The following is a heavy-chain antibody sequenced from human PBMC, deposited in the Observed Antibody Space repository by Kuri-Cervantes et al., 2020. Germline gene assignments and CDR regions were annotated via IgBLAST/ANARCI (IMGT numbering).Heavy chain of an antibody. D-gene: IGHD2-2*01. CDR1: GGSISSSSYY. V-gene: IGHV4-39*07. CDR3: ARFSGIGYCSSTSCSWFDP. J-gene: IGHJ5*02. Sequence: SETLSLTCTVSGGSISSSSYYWGWIRQPPGKGLEWIGSIYYSGSTNYNPSLKSRVTISVDRSKNQFSLKLSSVTAADTAVYYCARFSGIGYCSSTSCSWFDPWGQGTLVTVSS. CDR2: IYYSGST.